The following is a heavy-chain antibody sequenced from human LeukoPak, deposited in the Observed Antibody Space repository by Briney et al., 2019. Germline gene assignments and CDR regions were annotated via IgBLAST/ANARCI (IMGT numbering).Heavy chain of an antibody. CDR3: ARGGPPGYYYDYYMDV. J-gene: IGHJ6*03. V-gene: IGHV4-59*01. CDR1: GDSISDYW. CDR2: ISYKGAS. Sequence: SETLSLTCTVSGDSISDYWWNWLRRPPGKGLEWIGHISYKGASHYNPSLKSRVALSVDTSKNQFSLQLTSVTAADTAVYFCARGGPPGYYYDYYMDVWGEGTTVTISS.